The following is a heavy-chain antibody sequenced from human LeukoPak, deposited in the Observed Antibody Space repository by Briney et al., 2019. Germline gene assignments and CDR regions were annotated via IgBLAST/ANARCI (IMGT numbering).Heavy chain of an antibody. J-gene: IGHJ5*02. CDR1: GFTLDDYA. CDR2: ISGDGDNT. Sequence: GSLVLSCVASGFTLDDYALHWVRQAPGKGLEWISLISGDGDNTYYADSEKGRFTISRDNSKNSLYLQMSSLRAEDTALYYCAKGVRSGTYYNCFDRWGQGTLVTVSS. CDR3: AKGVRSGTYYNCFDR. D-gene: IGHD1-26*01. V-gene: IGHV3-43*02.